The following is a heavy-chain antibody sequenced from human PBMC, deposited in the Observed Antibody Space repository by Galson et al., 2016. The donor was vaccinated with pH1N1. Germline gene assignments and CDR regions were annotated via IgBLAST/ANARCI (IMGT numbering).Heavy chain of an antibody. CDR3: ARGRVPIFGVIKYYGMDV. J-gene: IGHJ6*02. CDR2: IIPIFGTP. D-gene: IGHD3-3*01. CDR1: GGTISEYA. V-gene: IGHV1-69*06. Sequence: SVKVSCKASGGTISEYAINWVRQAPGQGLEWMGGIIPIFGTPNYAQNFRGRLKITADKSTSTVYLEKKSMTPDVTAVYYCARGRVPIFGVIKYYGMDVWGQGTTVTVSS.